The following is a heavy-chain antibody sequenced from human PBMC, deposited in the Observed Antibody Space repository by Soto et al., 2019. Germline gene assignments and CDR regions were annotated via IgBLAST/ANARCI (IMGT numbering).Heavy chain of an antibody. V-gene: IGHV2-5*06. CDR3: AHAKTSGICYYFDY. CDR2: LYWDDDK. CDR1: GFSLSTTRVG. Sequence: QITLKESGPTLVKPTQTLTLTCTSSGFSLSTTRVGVGWFRQPPGEALEWLGLLYWDDDKLYGPSLKRRVTITKDNSKNQVFLKLTNMDAVDTATYYCAHAKTSGICYYFDYWGQGTLVTVSS. J-gene: IGHJ4*02. D-gene: IGHD3-3*02.